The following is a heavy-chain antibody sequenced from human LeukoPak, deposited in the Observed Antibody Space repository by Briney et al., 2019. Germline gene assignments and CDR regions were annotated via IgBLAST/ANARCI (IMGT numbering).Heavy chain of an antibody. V-gene: IGHV4-38-2*02. CDR1: GYSISSGYY. CDR3: AREVYCGGDCYSSIDY. D-gene: IGHD2-21*01. J-gene: IGHJ4*02. Sequence: PSETLSLTCTVSGYSISSGYYWGWIRQPPGKGLEWIGSIYHSGSTYYNPSLKSRVTISVDTSKNQFSLKLSSVTAADTAVYYCAREVYCGGDCYSSIDYWGQGTLDTVSS. CDR2: IYHSGST.